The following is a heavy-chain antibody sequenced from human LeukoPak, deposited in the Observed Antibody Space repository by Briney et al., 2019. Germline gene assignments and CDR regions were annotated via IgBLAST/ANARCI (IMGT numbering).Heavy chain of an antibody. D-gene: IGHD2-2*01. CDR2: ISDSGGST. CDR1: GLTFDNYY. Sequence: PGGSLRLSCSASGLTFDNYYMNWVRQAPGKGLEWVSSISDSGGSTYYADSVKGRFTISRDNAKNSLYLQMSSLRADDTALYYCAKDPRAQPAAALPYHFDYWGQGTLVTVSS. CDR3: AKDPRAQPAAALPYHFDY. V-gene: IGHV3-23*01. J-gene: IGHJ4*02.